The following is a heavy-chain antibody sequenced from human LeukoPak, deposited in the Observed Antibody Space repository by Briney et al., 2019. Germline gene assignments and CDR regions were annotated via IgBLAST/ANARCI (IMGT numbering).Heavy chain of an antibody. CDR1: GFTFSSYA. J-gene: IGHJ4*02. V-gene: IGHV3-23*01. D-gene: IGHD2-2*01. Sequence: GGSLRLSCAASGFTFSSYAMSWVRQAPGKGLEWVSAISGSGGSTYYADSVKGRFTISRDNSKNTLYLQMNSLRAEDTAVYYCAKPLPEYCSSTSCTPGYWGQGTLVTVSS. CDR3: AKPLPEYCSSTSCTPGY. CDR2: ISGSGGST.